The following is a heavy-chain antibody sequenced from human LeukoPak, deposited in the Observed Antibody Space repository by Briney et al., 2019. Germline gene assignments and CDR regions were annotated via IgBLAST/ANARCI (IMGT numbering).Heavy chain of an antibody. CDR1: GYTFTSYD. Sequence: GASVKVSCKASGYTFTSYDINWVRQAPGQGLEWMGWINPNSGGTNYAQKFQGWVTMTRDTSISTAYMELSRLKSDDTAVYYCARTNYDFWSGYLMYWGQGTLVTVSS. D-gene: IGHD3-3*01. J-gene: IGHJ4*02. CDR2: INPNSGGT. CDR3: ARTNYDFWSGYLMY. V-gene: IGHV1-2*04.